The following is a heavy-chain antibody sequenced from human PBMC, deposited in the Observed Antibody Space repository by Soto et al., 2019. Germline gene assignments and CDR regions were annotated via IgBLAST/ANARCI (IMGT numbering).Heavy chain of an antibody. CDR2: IDPSDSYT. CDR1: GYSFTSYW. D-gene: IGHD1-26*01. Sequence: PGESLKISCKGSGYSFTSYWISWVRQMPGKGLEWMGRIDPSDSYTNYSPSFQGHVTISADKSISTAYLQWSSLKASDTATYYCARGGPVDSGRSTDYFDYWGQGTLVTVSS. CDR3: ARGGPVDSGRSTDYFDY. V-gene: IGHV5-10-1*01. J-gene: IGHJ4*02.